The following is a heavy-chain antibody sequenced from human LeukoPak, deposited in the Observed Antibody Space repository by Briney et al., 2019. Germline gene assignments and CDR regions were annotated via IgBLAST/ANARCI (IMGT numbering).Heavy chain of an antibody. Sequence: GGSLRLSCAASGFNFNTYSMNWVRQAPGKGLEWVASIKQDGSEKYYVDSVKGRFTISRDNAKNPLYLQMNSLRAEDTAMYYCARSYQFDYWGQGTLVTVSS. CDR1: GFNFNTYS. V-gene: IGHV3-7*01. J-gene: IGHJ4*02. CDR2: IKQDGSEK. CDR3: ARSYQFDY.